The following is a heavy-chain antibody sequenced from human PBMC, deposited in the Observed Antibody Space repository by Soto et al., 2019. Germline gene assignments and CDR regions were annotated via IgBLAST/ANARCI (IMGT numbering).Heavy chain of an antibody. CDR2: IIPMIGTA. D-gene: IGHD1-26*01. J-gene: IGHJ6*02. V-gene: IGHV1-69*01. CDR1: GGTFSNYA. Sequence: QVQLVQSASVVKKPGSSAKVSCKASGGTFSNYAFSWVRQAPGQGLEWMGGIIPMIGTANYAEKFQGRVTITADESTSTVYMELSRLRSEDTALYYCARVRSGTYFGVYYNGMDVWGQGTAVTVSS. CDR3: ARVRSGTYFGVYYNGMDV.